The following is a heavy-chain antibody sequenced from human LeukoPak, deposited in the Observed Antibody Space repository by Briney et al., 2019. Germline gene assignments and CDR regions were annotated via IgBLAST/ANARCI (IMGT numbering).Heavy chain of an antibody. CDR3: ARTSWVQSSYYFEY. V-gene: IGHV4-59*08. CDR2: IYYTGSI. Sequence: SETLSLTCTVSGGSISSRYWSWIRQPPGKALEWIGDIYYTGSINYNPSLKSRVTISVDTSKNQFSLKLSSVTAADTAVYYCARTSWVQSSYYFEYWGQGTLVTVSS. J-gene: IGHJ4*02. CDR1: GGSISSRY. D-gene: IGHD5-24*01.